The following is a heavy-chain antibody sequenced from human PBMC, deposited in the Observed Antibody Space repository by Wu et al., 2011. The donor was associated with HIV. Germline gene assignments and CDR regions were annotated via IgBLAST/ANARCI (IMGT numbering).Heavy chain of an antibody. CDR3: ARNYYDSSGFNDY. D-gene: IGHD3-22*01. CDR2: IYPGDSDT. J-gene: IGHJ4*02. Sequence: IIYPGDSDTRYSPSFQGQVTISADKSISTAYLQWGSLKASDTAMYYCARNYYDSSGFNDYWGQGTLVTVSS. V-gene: IGHV5-51*01.